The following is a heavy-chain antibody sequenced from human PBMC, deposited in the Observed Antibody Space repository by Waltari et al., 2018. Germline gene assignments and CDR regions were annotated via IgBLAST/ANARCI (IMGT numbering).Heavy chain of an antibody. CDR3: AKDRYCNYISCYGGWVY. D-gene: IGHD2-2*01. CDR2: ISGSGDNT. Sequence: EVQLVESGGGLVQPGGSLRLCCAASGFTFRSYAMSWVRQAPGKGLEWVSVISGSGDNTYYADSVKGRFTISRDNSKNTRYLQMNSLRADDTATYYCAKDRYCNYISCYGGWVYWGQGNLVTVSS. J-gene: IGHJ4*02. CDR1: GFTFRSYA. V-gene: IGHV3-23*04.